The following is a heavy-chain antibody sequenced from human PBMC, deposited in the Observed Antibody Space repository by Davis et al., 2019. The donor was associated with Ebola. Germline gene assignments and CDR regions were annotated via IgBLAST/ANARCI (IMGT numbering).Heavy chain of an antibody. CDR2: INPDGSEK. Sequence: PGGSLRLSCAASGLTFSRYWMNWVRQAPGQGLEWVANINPDGSEKYYLDSVKCRFTISRDNAKSSAYLQMNSLRVEDTAVYHCLSSGDGPWGQGTLVTVSS. V-gene: IGHV3-7*03. D-gene: IGHD3-22*01. CDR3: LSSGDGP. CDR1: GLTFSRYW. J-gene: IGHJ5*02.